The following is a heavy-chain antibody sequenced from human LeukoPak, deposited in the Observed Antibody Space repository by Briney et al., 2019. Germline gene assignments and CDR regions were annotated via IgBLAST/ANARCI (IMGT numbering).Heavy chain of an antibody. CDR1: GFTFSSYA. J-gene: IGHJ6*04. D-gene: IGHD4-17*01. CDR3: ARDWEDYGDYVGSSGYYYYGMDV. CDR2: ISYDGSNK. V-gene: IGHV3-30*04. Sequence: GRSLRLSCAASGFTFSSYAMHWVRQAPGKGLEWVAVISYDGSNKYYADSVKGRFTISRDNSKNTLYLQMNSLRAEDTAVYYCARDWEDYGDYVGSSGYYYYGMDVWGKGTTVTVSS.